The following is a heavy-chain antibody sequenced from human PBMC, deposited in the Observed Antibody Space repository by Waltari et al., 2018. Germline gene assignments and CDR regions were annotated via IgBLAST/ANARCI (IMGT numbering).Heavy chain of an antibody. V-gene: IGHV3-21*01. Sequence: EVQLVESGGGLVKPGGSLRLSCAASGFTFSSYSMNWVSQAPGKGLEWVSSMSSSSSYIYYADSVKGRFTISRDNAKNSLYLQMNSLRAEDTAVYYCARDFGAYCSSTSCYASYYYYYYYMDVWGKGTTVTVSS. CDR3: ARDFGAYCSSTSCYASYYYYYYYMDV. CDR1: GFTFSSYS. J-gene: IGHJ6*03. CDR2: MSSSSSYI. D-gene: IGHD2-2*01.